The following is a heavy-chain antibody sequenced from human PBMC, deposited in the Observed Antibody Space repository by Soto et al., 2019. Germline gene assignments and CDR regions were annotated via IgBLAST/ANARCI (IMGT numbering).Heavy chain of an antibody. J-gene: IGHJ4*02. CDR2: INHSGST. D-gene: IGHD6-13*01. CDR3: ARGLRYSSSWRFDY. CDR1: GGSFSGYY. Sequence: QVQLQQWGAGLLKPSETLSLTCAVYGGSFSGYYWSWIRQPPGKGLEWIGEINHSGSTNYNPSLKSRVTISVDTSKNQFSLKLSSVTAADTAVYYCARGLRYSSSWRFDYWGQGTLVTVS. V-gene: IGHV4-34*01.